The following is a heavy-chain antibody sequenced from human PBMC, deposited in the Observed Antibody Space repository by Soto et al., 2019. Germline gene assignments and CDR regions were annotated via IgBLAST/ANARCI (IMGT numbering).Heavy chain of an antibody. J-gene: IGHJ4*02. CDR2: INHSGST. CDR3: ARGHGRNLYN. V-gene: IGHV4-34*01. Sequence: SETMSLTCAVYGGSFSGYYWSWFRHLPGKGLEWIGEINHSGSTNYNPSLKSRVTISVDTSKNQFSLKLSSVTTPDTAVYYCARGHGRNLYNWRQGTLVTASS. CDR1: GGSFSGYY. D-gene: IGHD3-16*01.